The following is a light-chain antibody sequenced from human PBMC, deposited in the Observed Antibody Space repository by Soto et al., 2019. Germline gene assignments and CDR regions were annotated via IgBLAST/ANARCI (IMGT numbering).Light chain of an antibody. J-gene: IGKJ1*01. CDR1: QSISSW. CDR2: DAS. CDR3: QQYNSYSGT. V-gene: IGKV1-5*01. Sequence: DIQMTQSPSALSASIGDRVTITCRASQSISSWLAWYQQKPGKAPKLLIYDASSLESEVPSRFSGSGSGTEFTLTISSLQPDDFATYYCQQYNSYSGTFGQGTKV.